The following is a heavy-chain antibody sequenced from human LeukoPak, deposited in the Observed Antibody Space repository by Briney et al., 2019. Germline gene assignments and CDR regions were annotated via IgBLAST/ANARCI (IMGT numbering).Heavy chain of an antibody. CDR2: ISGSGGST. V-gene: IGHV3-23*01. CDR1: GFTFRSYA. J-gene: IGHJ4*02. CDR3: AKREKQLWLVWFDY. D-gene: IGHD5-18*01. Sequence: GGSLRLSCAASGFTFRSYAMSWVRQAPGKGLEWVSAISGSGGSTYYADFVKGRFTSYRDNSKNTLYLKMISLRAEDTAVYDCAKREKQLWLVWFDYGGQGTLVTVSS.